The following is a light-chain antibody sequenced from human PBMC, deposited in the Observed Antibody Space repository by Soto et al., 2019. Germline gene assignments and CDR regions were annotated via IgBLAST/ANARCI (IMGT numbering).Light chain of an antibody. CDR1: QSVSSSY. Sequence: EIVLAQSPGTLSLSPGERATLSCRCSQSVSSSYLAWYQQKPCQAPRLLIYGASSRATGIPDRFSGSGSGTDFTLTISSLEPEDFAVYYCQQSHNWPRTFGQGTKVDIK. V-gene: IGKV3D-20*02. J-gene: IGKJ1*01. CDR3: QQSHNWPRT. CDR2: GAS.